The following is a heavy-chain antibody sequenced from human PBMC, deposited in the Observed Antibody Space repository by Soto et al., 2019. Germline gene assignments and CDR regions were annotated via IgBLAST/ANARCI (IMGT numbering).Heavy chain of an antibody. V-gene: IGHV3-23*01. CDR2: ISGSGGST. D-gene: IGHD6-6*01. CDR3: AKQGSSVFLARPSSYPVDY. CDR1: GFTFSSYA. Sequence: GGSLRLSCAASGFTFSSYAMSWVRQAPGKGLEWVSAISGSGGSTYYADSVKGRFTISRDNSKNTLYLQMNSLRAEDTAVHYCAKQGSSVFLARPSSYPVDYWGQGTLVTVSS. J-gene: IGHJ4*02.